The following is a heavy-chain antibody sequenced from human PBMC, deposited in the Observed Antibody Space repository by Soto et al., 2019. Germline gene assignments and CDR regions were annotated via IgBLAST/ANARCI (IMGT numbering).Heavy chain of an antibody. Sequence: ASVKVSCKASGYTFTSYGISWVRQPPGQGLEWMGWISAYNGNTNYAQKLQGRVTMTTDTSTSTAYMELRSLRSDGTAVYYCAADDSVVTSTGYWGQGTLVTVSS. CDR3: AADDSVVTSTGY. CDR1: GYTFTSYG. CDR2: ISAYNGNT. V-gene: IGHV1-18*01. D-gene: IGHD2-15*01. J-gene: IGHJ4*02.